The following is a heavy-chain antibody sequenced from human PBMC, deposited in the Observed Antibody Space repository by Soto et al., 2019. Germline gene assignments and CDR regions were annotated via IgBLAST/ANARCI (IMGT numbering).Heavy chain of an antibody. D-gene: IGHD4-17*01. V-gene: IGHV3-13*01. CDR1: GFTFSSYD. CDR2: IGTAGDT. CDR3: ARGPEHTDYGDYVWNAFDI. Sequence: GGSLRLSCAASGFTFSSYDMHWVRQATGKGLEWVSAIGTAGDTYYPGSVKGRFTISRENAKNSLYLQMNSLRAEDTAVYYCARGPEHTDYGDYVWNAFDIWGQGTMVTVSS. J-gene: IGHJ3*02.